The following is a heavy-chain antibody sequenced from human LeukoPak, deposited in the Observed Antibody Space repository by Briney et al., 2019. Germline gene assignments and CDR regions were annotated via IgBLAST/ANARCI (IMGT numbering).Heavy chain of an antibody. CDR1: GVSISSSNW. CDR3: ARDRRDMVRGINIVRQYNYYYYMDV. CDR2: IYHSGST. Sequence: SETLSLTCAVSGVSISSSNWWHWVRRPPGKGLEWIGEIYHSGSTNYNPSLKSRVTISADTSKNQFSLKLRSVTAADTAVYYCARDRRDMVRGINIVRQYNYYYYMDVWGKGTTVTISS. D-gene: IGHD3-10*01. J-gene: IGHJ6*03. V-gene: IGHV4-4*02.